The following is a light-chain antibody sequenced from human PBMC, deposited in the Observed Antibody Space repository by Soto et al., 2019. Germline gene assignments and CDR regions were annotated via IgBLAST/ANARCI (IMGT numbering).Light chain of an antibody. CDR1: SSNIGAGYD. V-gene: IGLV1-40*01. CDR3: QSYDSSLSSV. Sequence: QSVLTQPPSVSGAPGQRVTIYCTGSSSNIGAGYDVHWYQQLPGTAPKLLIYGNNNRPSGVPDRFSGSKSGTSASLAITGLQAEDEADYYCQSYDSSLSSVFGNGTKLTVL. J-gene: IGLJ1*01. CDR2: GNN.